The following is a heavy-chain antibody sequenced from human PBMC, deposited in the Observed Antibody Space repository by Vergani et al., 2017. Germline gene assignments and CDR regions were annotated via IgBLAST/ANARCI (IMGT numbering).Heavy chain of an antibody. D-gene: IGHD3-10*01. V-gene: IGHV4-34*01. J-gene: IGHJ6*02. Sequence: QVQLQQWGAGLLKPSETLALTCDVYGGSFSGYYWRWIRQPPGKGLEWIGEINHSGSTNYNPSLKSRVTISVDTSKNQFSLKLSSVTAADTAVYYCARGARKKXGSGSYYYYYGMDVWGQGTTVTVS. CDR3: ARGARKKXGSGSYYYYYGMDV. CDR1: GGSFSGYY. CDR2: INHSGST.